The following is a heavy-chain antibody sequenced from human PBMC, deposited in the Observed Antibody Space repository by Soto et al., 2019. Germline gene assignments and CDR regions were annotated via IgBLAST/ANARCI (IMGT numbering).Heavy chain of an antibody. CDR3: ARAGRITIFGVVFDY. CDR2: IYYSGST. Sequence: PSETLSLTCTVSGGSISSGGYYWSWIRQHPGKGLEWIGYIYYSGSTYYNPSLKSRVTISVDTSKNQFSLKLSSVTAADTAVYYCARAGRITIFGVVFDYWGQGTLVTVSS. CDR1: GGSISSGGYY. D-gene: IGHD3-3*01. V-gene: IGHV4-31*03. J-gene: IGHJ4*02.